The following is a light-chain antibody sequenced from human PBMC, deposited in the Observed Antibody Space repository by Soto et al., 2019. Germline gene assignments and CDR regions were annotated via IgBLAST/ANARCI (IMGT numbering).Light chain of an antibody. J-gene: IGKJ4*01. Sequence: EIVLTQSPGTLSLALGERATLSCRASQSVGSALAWYQQKPAQAPRLLIYGASSRATGVPDRFSGSGSGTEFSLTISRLEAEDFAVYYCQQYVSSPETFGGGTTVDLK. CDR3: QQYVSSPET. CDR1: QSVGSA. V-gene: IGKV3-20*01. CDR2: GAS.